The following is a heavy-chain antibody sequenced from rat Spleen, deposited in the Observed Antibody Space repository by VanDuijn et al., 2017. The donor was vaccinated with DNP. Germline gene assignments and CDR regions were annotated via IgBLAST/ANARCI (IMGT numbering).Heavy chain of an antibody. D-gene: IGHD4-2*01. CDR1: GFNFNDYG. CDR2: INEDSTII. V-gene: IGHV4-2*01. Sequence: EVKLVESGGGLVQPGRALKLSCAASGFNFNDYGMGWVRQTPGKGLEWIGEINEDSTIINYTPSLSYIISFSRDNAQNILYLQMNELGSEDSAIYYCVTRGDPYDNWFAYWGRGTLVTVSS. CDR3: VTRGDPYDNWFAY. J-gene: IGHJ3*01.